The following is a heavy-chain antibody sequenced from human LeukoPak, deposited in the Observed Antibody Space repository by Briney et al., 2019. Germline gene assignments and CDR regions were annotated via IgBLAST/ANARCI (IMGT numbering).Heavy chain of an antibody. D-gene: IGHD3-22*01. J-gene: IGHJ4*02. CDR3: ARDHRPHYDSSGYQDY. CDR2: ISSSSSYI. V-gene: IGHV3-21*01. CDR1: GFTFSSYS. Sequence: GGPLRLSCAVSGFTFSSYSVNWLRQAPGKGLEWVSSISSSSSYIYYADSEKGRFTISRDNAKNALYLQMNGRRAEDTALYYCARDHRPHYDSSGYQDYWSQGTPVTVSS.